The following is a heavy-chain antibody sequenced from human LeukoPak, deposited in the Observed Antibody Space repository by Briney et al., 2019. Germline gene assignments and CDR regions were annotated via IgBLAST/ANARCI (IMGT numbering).Heavy chain of an antibody. J-gene: IGHJ4*02. Sequence: GGSLRLSCAASGFTFSSYSMSWVRQAPGKGLEWVSSLNSGRNYISYADSVGGRFTISRDNAKNSLYLQMNSLRAEDTAVYYCARDRWATTVGLFDYWGQGTLVTVSS. CDR3: ARDRWATTVGLFDY. V-gene: IGHV3-21*01. D-gene: IGHD4-17*01. CDR1: GFTFSSYS. CDR2: LNSGRNYI.